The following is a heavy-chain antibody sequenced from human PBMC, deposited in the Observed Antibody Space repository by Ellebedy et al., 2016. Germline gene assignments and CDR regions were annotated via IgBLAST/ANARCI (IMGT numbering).Heavy chain of an antibody. CDR1: TFIVSSNY. CDR2: LYHGGTT. J-gene: IGHJ6*02. D-gene: IGHD3-10*01. Sequence: GGSLRLFXAGSTFIVSSNYMIWVRQAPGKGLEWVSFLYHGGTTYYADSVKGRFTISRDNSRLRVYLQMNSLRVEDTGIYYCAKVRSPDFYNTYDMDVWGQGTTVTVSS. V-gene: IGHV3-53*05. CDR3: AKVRSPDFYNTYDMDV.